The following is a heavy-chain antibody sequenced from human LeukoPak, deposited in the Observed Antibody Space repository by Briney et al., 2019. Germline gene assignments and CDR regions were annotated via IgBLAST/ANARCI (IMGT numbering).Heavy chain of an antibody. CDR3: PKDLTSDFGGAFDP. D-gene: IGHD3-10*01. Sequence: GGSLRLSCAASGFTFSNYGMHWVRQAPGKGLEWVAFIQFDRSNKDYADSVKGRFTITRDNSKNTLYLQMNSLKTEDTAVYYCPKDLTSDFGGAFDPWGQGTLVTVSS. J-gene: IGHJ5*02. V-gene: IGHV3-30*02. CDR2: IQFDRSNK. CDR1: GFTFSNYG.